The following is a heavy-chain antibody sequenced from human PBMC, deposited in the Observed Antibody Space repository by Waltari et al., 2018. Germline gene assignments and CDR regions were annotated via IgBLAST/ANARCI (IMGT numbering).Heavy chain of an antibody. J-gene: IGHJ6*02. CDR1: GGSISSSSYY. Sequence: QLQLQESGPGLVKPSETLSLTGSVSGGSISSSSYYWSWIRQPPGTGLEWIGSIYYTGTTYYNPSLKSRLTISVDTSKNQFSLKLTSVTAADTAVYYCAKRIQQNGLDLWGQGTTVIVS. CDR3: AKRIQQNGLDL. D-gene: IGHD1-1*01. CDR2: IYYTGTT. V-gene: IGHV4-39*01.